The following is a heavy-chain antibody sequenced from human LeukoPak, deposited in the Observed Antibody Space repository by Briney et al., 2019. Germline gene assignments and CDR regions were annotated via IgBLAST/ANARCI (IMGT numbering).Heavy chain of an antibody. CDR1: GFTFDDYA. V-gene: IGHV3-9*01. CDR2: ISWNSGST. D-gene: IGHD5-18*01. Sequence: SLRLSSAASGFTFDDYAMHWVRQAPGKGLEWVSGISWNSGSTGYADSVKGRFTISRDNAKNSLYLQMNSLRAEDTALYYCAKDRYSYGPRLAYGMDVWGQGTTVTVSS. CDR3: AKDRYSYGPRLAYGMDV. J-gene: IGHJ6*02.